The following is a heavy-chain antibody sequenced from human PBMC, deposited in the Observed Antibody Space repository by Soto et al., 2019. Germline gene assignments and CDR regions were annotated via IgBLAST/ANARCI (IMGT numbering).Heavy chain of an antibody. J-gene: IGHJ4*02. V-gene: IGHV6-1*01. CDR1: GDSVFSKSAA. D-gene: IGHD3-10*01. CDR2: TYYRSKWST. CDR3: ARALAGSYDY. Sequence: PSQTLSLTCAISGDSVFSKSAAWNWIRQAPSRGLEWLGRTYYRSKWSTDYAVSLRGRITVNPDSSKNQFSLRLTSVTPEDTAVYYCARALAGSYDYWGQGTPVTVSS.